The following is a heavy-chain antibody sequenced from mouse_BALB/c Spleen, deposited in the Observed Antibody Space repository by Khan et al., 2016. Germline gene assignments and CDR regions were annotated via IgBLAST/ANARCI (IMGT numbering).Heavy chain of an antibody. CDR2: IWGDGST. J-gene: IGHJ3*01. CDR3: ASYYDYDGGFAY. D-gene: IGHD2-4*01. V-gene: IGHV2-6-7*01. Sequence: MELVESGPGLVAPSQSLSITCTVSGFSLTGFSVNWVRQPPGKGLEWLGMIWGDGSTDYNSALKSRLSFNKDDSKSQVVLKMNSLQTDDTARYFCASYYDYDGGFAYWGQGTLVTVSA. CDR1: GFSLTGFS.